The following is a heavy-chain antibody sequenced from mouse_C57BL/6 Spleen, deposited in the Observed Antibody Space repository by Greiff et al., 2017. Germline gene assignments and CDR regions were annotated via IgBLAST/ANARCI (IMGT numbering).Heavy chain of an antibody. Sequence: VQLQQSGPELVKPGASVKIPCKASGYTFTDYNMDWVKQSHGKSLEWIGDINPNNGGTIYNQKFKGKATLTVDKSSSTAYMELRSLTSEDTAVYYCARSGYGSSYSYFDVWGTGTTVTVSS. D-gene: IGHD1-1*01. CDR2: INPNNGGT. CDR1: GYTFTDYN. CDR3: ARSGYGSSYSYFDV. J-gene: IGHJ1*03. V-gene: IGHV1-18*01.